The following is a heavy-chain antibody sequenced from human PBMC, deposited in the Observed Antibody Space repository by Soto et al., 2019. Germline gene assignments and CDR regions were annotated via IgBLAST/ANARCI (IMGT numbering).Heavy chain of an antibody. J-gene: IGHJ4*02. CDR1: GGSISSYY. CDR2: IYYSGST. Sequence: QVQLQESGPGLVKPSETLSLTCTVSGGSISSYYWSWIRQPPGKGLEWIGYIYYSGSTNYNPSLNSRVTXXVXTXTNQFSLKLSSVTAADTAVYYCARGSTGYSSSWYRYWGQGTLVTVSS. V-gene: IGHV4-59*08. CDR3: ARGSTGYSSSWYRY. D-gene: IGHD6-13*01.